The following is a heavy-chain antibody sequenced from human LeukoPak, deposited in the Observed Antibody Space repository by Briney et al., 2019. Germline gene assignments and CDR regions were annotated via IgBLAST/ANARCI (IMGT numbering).Heavy chain of an antibody. CDR1: GFTFSSYA. CDR3: ATQNWNDDY. J-gene: IGHJ4*02. D-gene: IGHD1-1*01. CDR2: ISGSGGST. Sequence: GGSLRLSCAASGFTFSSYAMSWVRQAPGKGLEWDSAISGSGGSTYYADSVKGRFIISRDNSKNTLYLQMNSLRAEDTAVYYCATQNWNDDYWGQGTLVTVSS. V-gene: IGHV3-23*01.